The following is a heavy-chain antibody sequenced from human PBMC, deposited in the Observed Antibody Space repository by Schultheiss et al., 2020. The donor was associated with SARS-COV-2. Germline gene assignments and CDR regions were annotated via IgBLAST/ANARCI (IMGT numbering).Heavy chain of an antibody. CDR3: ARGEGVISYFDY. CDR2: ISYDGSNK. Sequence: GESLKISCAASGFTFSSYGMHWVRQAPGKGLEWVAVISYDGSNKYYADSVKGRFTISRDNSKNTLYLQMNSLRAEDTAVYYCARGEGVISYFDYWGQGTLVTVSS. J-gene: IGHJ4*02. CDR1: GFTFSSYG. V-gene: IGHV3-30*03. D-gene: IGHD3-10*01.